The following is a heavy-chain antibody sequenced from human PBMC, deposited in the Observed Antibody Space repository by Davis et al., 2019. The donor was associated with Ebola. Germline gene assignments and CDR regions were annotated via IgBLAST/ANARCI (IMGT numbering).Heavy chain of an antibody. D-gene: IGHD3-22*01. CDR2: ISAYNGNT. CDR1: GYTFTSYG. V-gene: IGHV1-18*01. J-gene: IGHJ4*02. CDR3: ARSVTMIVVVTHFDY. Sequence: ASVKVSCKASGYTFTSYGISWVRQAPGQGLEWMGWISAYNGNTNYAQKLQGRVTMTTDASTSTAYMELRSLRSDDTAVYYCARSVTMIVVVTHFDYWGQGTLVTVSS.